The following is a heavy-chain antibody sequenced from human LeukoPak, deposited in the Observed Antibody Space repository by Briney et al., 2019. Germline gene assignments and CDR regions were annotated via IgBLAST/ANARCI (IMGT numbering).Heavy chain of an antibody. D-gene: IGHD3-22*01. V-gene: IGHV3-13*01. Sequence: GGSLRLSCAASGFTFSNYDMHWVRQATGKGLEWVSAIGTAGDTYYPGSVKGRFTISRENAKNSLYLQMNSRRAGDTAVYYCARDLGRYDSSGYYYFYSMDVWGQGTTVTVSS. CDR2: IGTAGDT. CDR1: GFTFSNYD. CDR3: ARDLGRYDSSGYYYFYSMDV. J-gene: IGHJ6*02.